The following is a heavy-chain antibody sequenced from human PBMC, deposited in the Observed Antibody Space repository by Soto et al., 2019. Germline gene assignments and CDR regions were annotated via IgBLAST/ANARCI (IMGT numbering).Heavy chain of an antibody. D-gene: IGHD2-2*01. J-gene: IGHJ6*02. Sequence: PVESLKISCNGSGYSFTSYWISWVRQMPWKGLEWMGRIDPSDSYTNYSPSFQGHVTISADKSISTAYLQWSSLKASDTAMYYCARHQDIVVVPAATGPWYGMDVWGQGTTVTVSS. V-gene: IGHV5-10-1*01. CDR3: ARHQDIVVVPAATGPWYGMDV. CDR1: GYSFTSYW. CDR2: IDPSDSYT.